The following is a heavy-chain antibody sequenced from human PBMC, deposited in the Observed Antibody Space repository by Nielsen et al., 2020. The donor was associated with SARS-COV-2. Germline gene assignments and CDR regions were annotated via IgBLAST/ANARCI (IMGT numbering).Heavy chain of an antibody. D-gene: IGHD3-10*01. V-gene: IGHV4-34*01. CDR2: INHSGST. Sequence: WIRQPPGKGLEWIGEINHSGSTNYNPSLKSRVTISVDTSKNQFSLKLSSVTAADTAVYYCAKAITMVRGVIPYYYYGMDVWGQGTTVTVSS. J-gene: IGHJ6*02. CDR3: AKAITMVRGVIPYYYYGMDV.